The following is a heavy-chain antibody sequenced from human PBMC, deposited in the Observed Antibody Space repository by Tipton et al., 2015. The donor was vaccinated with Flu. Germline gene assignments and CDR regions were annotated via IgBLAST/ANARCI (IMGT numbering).Heavy chain of an antibody. CDR1: GGSISSGSYY. V-gene: IGHV4-61*02. CDR2: IDTSGST. J-gene: IGHJ3*02. CDR3: ARGVIYDDSSGPITDSFDI. Sequence: TLSLTCTVSGGSISSGSYYWSWIRPPAGKGLEWIGRIDTSGSTNYNPTLKSRVTISVATAKNHFSLKLSPVTAADTARYYCARGVIYDDSSGPITDSFDIWAQGTRVTVSS. D-gene: IGHD3-22*01.